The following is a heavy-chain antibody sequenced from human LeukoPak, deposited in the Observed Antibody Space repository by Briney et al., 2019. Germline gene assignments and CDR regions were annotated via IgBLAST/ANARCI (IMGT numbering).Heavy chain of an antibody. CDR1: GYTFTGYY. D-gene: IGHD2-2*01. V-gene: IGHV1-2*02. Sequence: PPASVKFSCKASGYTFTGYYMHWVRQAPGQGLEWMGWISPNNGGTNYAQKFQGRVTMTRDTSISTAYMELSRLRSDDTAVYYCARVGEASCYDYWGQGTLVTVSS. CDR3: ARVGEASCYDY. CDR2: ISPNNGGT. J-gene: IGHJ4*02.